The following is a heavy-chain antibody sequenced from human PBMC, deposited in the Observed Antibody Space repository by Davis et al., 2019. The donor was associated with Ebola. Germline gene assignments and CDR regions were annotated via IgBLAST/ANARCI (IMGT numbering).Heavy chain of an antibody. CDR3: ARDSVVVVVAATHPLGY. CDR1: GFTFSSYE. CDR2: ISKSGGTT. J-gene: IGHJ4*02. Sequence: GESLKISCVSSGFTFSSYEMNWVRQAPGKGLEWVSYISKSGGTTYYADSVKGRFTITRDNSKNTLYLQMNSLRAEDTAVYYCARDSVVVVVAATHPLGYWGQGTLVTVSS. D-gene: IGHD2-15*01. V-gene: IGHV3-48*03.